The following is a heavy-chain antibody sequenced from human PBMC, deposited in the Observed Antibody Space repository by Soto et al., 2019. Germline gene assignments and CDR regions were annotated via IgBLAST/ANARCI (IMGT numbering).Heavy chain of an antibody. V-gene: IGHV3-33*01. CDR3: ASALETGDY. D-gene: IGHD3-10*01. J-gene: IGHJ4*02. CDR2: IWYDGSNK. Sequence: QVQLVESGGGVVQPGRSLRLSCASSGFTDSNYGMHWVRQAPGKGPEWVAVIWYDGSNKYYADSVKGRFTISRDNSKNTLYLQMNSLRAEDTAVYYCASALETGDYWGQGTLVTVSS. CDR1: GFTDSNYG.